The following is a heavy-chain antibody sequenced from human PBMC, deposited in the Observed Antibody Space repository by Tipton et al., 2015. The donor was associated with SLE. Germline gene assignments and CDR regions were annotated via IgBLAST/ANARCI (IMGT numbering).Heavy chain of an antibody. D-gene: IGHD2-2*01. Sequence: TLSLTCAVSGGSISSSNWWSWVRQPPGKGLEWIGEISHSGSTNYNPSLKSRVTISVDTSKNQFSLKLSSVTAADTAVYYCAREGCSSTSCYGHYYMDVWGKGTTVTVSS. CDR1: GGSISSSNW. J-gene: IGHJ6*03. CDR2: ISHSGST. CDR3: AREGCSSTSCYGHYYMDV. V-gene: IGHV4-4*02.